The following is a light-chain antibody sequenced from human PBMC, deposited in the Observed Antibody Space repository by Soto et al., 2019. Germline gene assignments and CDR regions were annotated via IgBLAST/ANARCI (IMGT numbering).Light chain of an antibody. CDR2: GAS. Sequence: DIQFTQSPSFLSASVGDRVTMTCRASQGVSTYLAWYQQKPGKAPKLLIYGASTLQSGVPSRFSGSGSGTEFALAISSLQPEDFATYYCQQLITYPQTFGQGTKVDIK. V-gene: IGKV1-9*01. CDR3: QQLITYPQT. J-gene: IGKJ1*01. CDR1: QGVSTY.